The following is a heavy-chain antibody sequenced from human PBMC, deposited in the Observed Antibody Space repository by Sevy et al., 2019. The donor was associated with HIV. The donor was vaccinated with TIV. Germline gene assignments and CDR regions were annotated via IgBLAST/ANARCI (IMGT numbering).Heavy chain of an antibody. D-gene: IGHD2-15*01. CDR1: GGSISSSSYY. CDR3: ARGRGGCSGGSCYPSH. CDR2: IYYSGST. Sequence: SETLSLTCTVSGGSISSSSYYWGWIRQPPEKGLEWIGSIYYSGSTYYNPSLKSRVTISVDTSKNQFSLKLSSVTAADTAVYYCARGRGGCSGGSCYPSHWGQGTLVTVSS. V-gene: IGHV4-39*01. J-gene: IGHJ4*02.